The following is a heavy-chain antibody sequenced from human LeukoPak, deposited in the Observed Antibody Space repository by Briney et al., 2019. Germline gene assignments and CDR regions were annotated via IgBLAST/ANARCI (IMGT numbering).Heavy chain of an antibody. CDR1: GYTFTGYY. J-gene: IGHJ3*02. CDR3: ARVSTIFGVVTYHLTDAFDI. CDR2: INPNSGGT. D-gene: IGHD3-3*01. Sequence: ASVKVSCKASGYTFTGYYVHWVRQAPGQGLEWMGWINPNSGGTNYAQKFQGRVTMTRDTSISTPYMELSRLRSDDTVVYYCARVSTIFGVVTYHLTDAFDIWGQGTMVTVSS. V-gene: IGHV1-2*02.